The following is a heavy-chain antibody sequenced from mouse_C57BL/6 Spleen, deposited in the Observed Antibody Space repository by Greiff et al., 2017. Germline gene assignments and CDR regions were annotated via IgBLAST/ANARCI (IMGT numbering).Heavy chain of an antibody. CDR2: INPSSGYT. V-gene: IGHV1-4*01. CDR3: ARSGYYGSSYVNY. J-gene: IGHJ2*01. D-gene: IGHD1-1*01. CDR1: GYTFTSYT. Sequence: VQLQQSGAELARPGASVKMSCKASGYTFTSYTMHWVKQRPGQGLEWIGYINPSSGYTKYNQKFKDKATLTADKSSSTAYMQLSSLTSEDSAVYYCARSGYYGSSYVNYWGQGTTLTVSS.